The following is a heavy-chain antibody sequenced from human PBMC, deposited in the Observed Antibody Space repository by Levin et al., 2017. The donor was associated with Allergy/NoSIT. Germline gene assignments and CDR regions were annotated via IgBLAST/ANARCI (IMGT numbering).Heavy chain of an antibody. CDR2: INHSGNT. V-gene: IGHV4-34*01. CDR3: AGARGAQVGLDALPVPPYYYYDGLDV. J-gene: IGHJ6*02. CDR1: GGSFSGYY. Sequence: SETLSLTCAVYGGSFSGYYWSWIRQPPGKGLEWIGEINHSGNTNYNPSLKSRVTISVDTSKNQFSLKLSSVTAADAAVYYCAGARGAQVGLDALPVPPYYYYDGLDVWGPGTTVTVSS. D-gene: IGHD1-26*01.